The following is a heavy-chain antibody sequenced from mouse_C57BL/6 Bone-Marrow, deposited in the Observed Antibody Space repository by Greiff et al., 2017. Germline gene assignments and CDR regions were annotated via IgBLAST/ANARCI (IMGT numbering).Heavy chain of an antibody. CDR2: ISDGGSYP. J-gene: IGHJ3*01. Sequence: EVQVVESGGGLVKPGGSLKLSCAASGFTFSSYAMSWVRQTPEKRLEWVATISDGGSYPYYPDNVKGRFTISRENAKNNTYLQMRHLKCEETAMYYCAREELLWGQGTLVTVSA. D-gene: IGHD1-1*01. V-gene: IGHV5-4*01. CDR3: AREELL. CDR1: GFTFSSYA.